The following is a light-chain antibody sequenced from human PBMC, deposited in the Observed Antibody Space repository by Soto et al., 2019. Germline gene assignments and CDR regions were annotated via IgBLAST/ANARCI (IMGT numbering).Light chain of an antibody. V-gene: IGLV3-1*01. J-gene: IGLJ2*01. CDR2: QDK. CDR1: KLGDRY. Sequence: SYELTQPPSVSVSPGQTANITCSGDKLGDRYACWYQQKPGQSPLLVIYQDKKRPSGIPERFSGSNSGNTATLTISETQTMDEADYYCQASDSTSAVFGGGTKLTVL. CDR3: QASDSTSAV.